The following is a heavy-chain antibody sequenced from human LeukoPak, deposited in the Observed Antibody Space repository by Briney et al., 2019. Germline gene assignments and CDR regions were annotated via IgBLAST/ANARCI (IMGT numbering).Heavy chain of an antibody. V-gene: IGHV7-4-1*02. CDR3: ARGDGTMVRGVNDAFDI. Sequence: ASVKVSCKASGYTFTSYAMNWVRQAPGQGLEWMGWINTNTGNPTYAQGFTGRFVFSLDTSVSTAYLQISSLKAEDTAVYYCARGDGTMVRGVNDAFDIWGQGTMVTVSS. D-gene: IGHD3-10*01. CDR1: GYTFTSYA. CDR2: INTNTGNP. J-gene: IGHJ3*02.